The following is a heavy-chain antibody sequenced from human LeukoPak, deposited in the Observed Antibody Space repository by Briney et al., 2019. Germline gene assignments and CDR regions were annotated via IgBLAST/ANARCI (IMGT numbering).Heavy chain of an antibody. D-gene: IGHD3-10*01. CDR1: GFTLSYYA. J-gene: IGHJ4*02. CDR2: INSNGGST. CDR3: VKDRAGYYGSGSLFDY. V-gene: IGHV3-64D*06. Sequence: GGSLRLSCSASGFTLSYYAMHWVRQAPGKGLQYVSAINSNGGSTYCADSVKGRLIISRDNSKNTLYLQMSSLRAEDTAVYYCVKDRAGYYGSGSLFDYWGQGTLVTVSS.